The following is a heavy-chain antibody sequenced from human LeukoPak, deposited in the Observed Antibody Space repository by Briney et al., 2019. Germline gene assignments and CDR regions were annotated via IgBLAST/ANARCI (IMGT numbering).Heavy chain of an antibody. D-gene: IGHD3-10*01. J-gene: IGHJ6*02. V-gene: IGHV4-31*03. CDR1: GGSISSGGYY. CDR3: ARRLVVRGNLNYYYYGMDV. CDR2: IYYSGST. Sequence: PSETLSLTCTVSGGSISSGGYYWSWIRQHPGKGLEWIGYIYYSGSTYYNPSLKSRVTISVDTSKNQFSLKLSSVTAADTAVYYCARRLVVRGNLNYYYYGMDVWGQGTTVTVSS.